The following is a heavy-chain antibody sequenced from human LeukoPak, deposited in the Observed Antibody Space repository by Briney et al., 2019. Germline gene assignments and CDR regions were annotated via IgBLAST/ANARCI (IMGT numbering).Heavy chain of an antibody. CDR3: ARQKRLYCSSTSCYSFDY. V-gene: IGHV4-38-2*01. J-gene: IGHJ4*02. CDR1: GYSISRGFY. D-gene: IGHD2-2*01. CDR2: IYHSGST. Sequence: PSETLSLTCAVSGYSISRGFYWGWIRQPPGKGLEWIGSIYHSGSTYYNPSLKSRVTISVDRSKNQFSLKLSSVSAADTAVYYCARQKRLYCSSTSCYSFDYWGQGTLVTVSS.